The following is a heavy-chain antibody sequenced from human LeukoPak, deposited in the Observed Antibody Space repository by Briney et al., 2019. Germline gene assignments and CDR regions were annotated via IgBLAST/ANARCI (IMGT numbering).Heavy chain of an antibody. V-gene: IGHV3-53*01. Sequence: LAGGSLRLSCAASGFTVSSNYMSWVRQAPGKGLEWVSVIYSGGSTYYADSVKGRFTISRDNSKNTLYLQMNSLRAEDTAVYYCARNAPEGYSSSWYGVLYYFDYWGQGTLVTVSP. D-gene: IGHD6-13*01. CDR2: IYSGGST. J-gene: IGHJ4*02. CDR1: GFTVSSNY. CDR3: ARNAPEGYSSSWYGVLYYFDY.